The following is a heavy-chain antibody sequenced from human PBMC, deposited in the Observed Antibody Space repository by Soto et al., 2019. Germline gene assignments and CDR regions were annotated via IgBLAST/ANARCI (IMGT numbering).Heavy chain of an antibody. CDR1: GFTFSSYA. J-gene: IGHJ6*02. Sequence: QPGGSLRLSCAASGFTFSSYAMHWVRQAPGKGLEWVAVISYDGSNKYYADSVEGRFTISRDNSKNTLYLQMNSLRAEDTAVYYCERRIISYYYGMDVWGQGTTVTVSS. D-gene: IGHD3-10*01. CDR3: ERRIISYYYGMDV. CDR2: ISYDGSNK. V-gene: IGHV3-30-3*01.